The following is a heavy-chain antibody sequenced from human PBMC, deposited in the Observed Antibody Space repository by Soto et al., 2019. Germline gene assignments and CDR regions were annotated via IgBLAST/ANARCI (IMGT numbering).Heavy chain of an antibody. Sequence: QVQLVQSGAEVRKPGSAVRVSCKASGGTFNMYAMNWVRQAPGQGLEWMAGIIPIFDTPRDSKQFQGRVTIIVDEAKSTSYMELSSLRSEDTSIYYCARSSGSGGVIAGFDYWGQGTLVTVAS. CDR2: IIPIFDTP. V-gene: IGHV1-69*01. D-gene: IGHD3-16*02. CDR3: ARSSGSGGVIAGFDY. J-gene: IGHJ4*01. CDR1: GGTFNMYA.